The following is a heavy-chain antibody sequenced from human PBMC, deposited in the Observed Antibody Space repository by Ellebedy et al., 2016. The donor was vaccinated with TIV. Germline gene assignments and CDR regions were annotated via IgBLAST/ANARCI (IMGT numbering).Heavy chain of an antibody. J-gene: IGHJ5*02. CDR2: VYHTGHT. Sequence: MPSETLSLTCGVSRDSINNDNFWSWVRQPPGRGPEWIGEVYHTGHTNYNPSLRSRVTITVDKSKGQFSLTLRSMTAADTAVYFCARDWTRGGGYIPHWFDPWGQGTLVTVSS. V-gene: IGHV4-4*02. CDR3: ARDWTRGGGYIPHWFDP. D-gene: IGHD5-24*01. CDR1: RDSINNDNF.